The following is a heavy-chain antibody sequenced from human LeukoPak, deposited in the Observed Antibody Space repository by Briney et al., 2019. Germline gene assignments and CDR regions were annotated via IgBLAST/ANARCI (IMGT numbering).Heavy chain of an antibody. Sequence: GGSLRLSCAASGCTFSSYGMHWVRQAPGKGLEWVAVIWYDGSNKYNADSVKGRFTISRDNSKNTLYLEMNSLRAEDTAVYYCAREKGRNVIWTLEYWGQGTLVTVSS. J-gene: IGHJ4*02. CDR3: AREKGRNVIWTLEY. D-gene: IGHD2-15*01. CDR1: GCTFSSYG. CDR2: IWYDGSNK. V-gene: IGHV3-33*01.